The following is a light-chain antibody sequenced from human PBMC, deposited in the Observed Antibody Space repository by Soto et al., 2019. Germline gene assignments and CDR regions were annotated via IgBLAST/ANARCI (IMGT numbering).Light chain of an antibody. J-gene: IGLJ1*01. CDR3: QSFDNSLGDYV. Sequence: QSVLTQPPSVSGAPGQRVTISCTGSSSNIGAGSDVHWYQQLPGTAPKILIYRNDIRPSGVPDRFSGSKSGTSASLAITGLQAYDYDDYYCQSFDNSLGDYVFVTGTKLTVL. V-gene: IGLV1-40*01. CDR2: RND. CDR1: SSNIGAGSD.